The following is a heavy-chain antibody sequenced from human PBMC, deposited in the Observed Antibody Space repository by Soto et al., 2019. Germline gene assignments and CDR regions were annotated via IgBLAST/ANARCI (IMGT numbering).Heavy chain of an antibody. CDR1: GFSFDEYG. V-gene: IGHV3-9*01. CDR2: ISWIGGTI. J-gene: IGHJ6*02. D-gene: IGHD2-8*02. CDR3: AKSTGGTDNGMYV. Sequence: EVQLVESGGGLVQPGRSLRLSCTASGFSFDEYGMHWVRELPGKGLEWVSGISWIGGTICYAYSVKGRFSSSRDNAKKSLYLQMNSLRPEDTALYYCAKSTGGTDNGMYVWGQGPTVTVSS.